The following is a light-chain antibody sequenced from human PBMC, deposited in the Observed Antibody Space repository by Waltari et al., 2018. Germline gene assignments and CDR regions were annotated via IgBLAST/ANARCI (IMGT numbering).Light chain of an antibody. CDR2: GAS. J-gene: IGKJ1*01. CDR1: QRVTSTY. V-gene: IGKV3-20*01. Sequence: EIVLTQSPGTLSLSPGASAPLSCRASQRVTSTYLAWYQQKPGQAPRLLIYGASNRASGIPDRFSGSGSGTDYTLTISRLEPEDFAVYYCQQYGTSPRTFGPGTKLEIK. CDR3: QQYGTSPRT.